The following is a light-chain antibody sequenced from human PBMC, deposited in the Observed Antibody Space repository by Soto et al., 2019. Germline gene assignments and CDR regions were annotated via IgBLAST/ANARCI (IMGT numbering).Light chain of an antibody. Sequence: DIQMTQSPSSLSASLGDRVTLTCRASQSITTSLNWYQQTPGKAPKLLIYSASTFHSGVPSRFSGSGSGTDFTLTISSLQREDFATYYCQQSFTSPLTFGGGTKVEIK. CDR1: QSITTS. V-gene: IGKV1-39*01. CDR3: QQSFTSPLT. CDR2: SAS. J-gene: IGKJ4*01.